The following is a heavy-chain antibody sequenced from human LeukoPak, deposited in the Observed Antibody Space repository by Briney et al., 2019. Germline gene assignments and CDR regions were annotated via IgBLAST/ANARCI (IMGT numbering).Heavy chain of an antibody. V-gene: IGHV3-30-3*01. J-gene: IGHJ5*02. D-gene: IGHD2-2*03. CDR2: ISYDGSNK. CDR1: GFTFRNYA. CDR3: ARLDIVLS. Sequence: PGGSLRLPCAASGFTFRNYAMHWVRQAPGKGLEWVAVISYDGSNKYYADSVKGRFTISRDDSKNTLYLQMNSLTAEDTAMYYCARLDIVLSWGQGALVTVSS.